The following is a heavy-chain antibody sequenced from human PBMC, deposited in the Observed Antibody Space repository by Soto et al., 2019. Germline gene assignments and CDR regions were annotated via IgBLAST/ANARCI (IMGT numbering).Heavy chain of an antibody. V-gene: IGHV3-33*01. J-gene: IGHJ4*02. CDR3: ARDSYDSSGYYYVGYFDY. CDR1: GYTFSSYG. Sequence: HPGGSLRLSCAASGYTFSSYGMHWVRQAPDKGLEWVAVIWYDGSNKYYADSVKGRLTISRDNSKNTLYLQMNSLRAEDTAVYYCARDSYDSSGYYYVGYFDYWGQGTPVTVSS. CDR2: IWYDGSNK. D-gene: IGHD3-22*01.